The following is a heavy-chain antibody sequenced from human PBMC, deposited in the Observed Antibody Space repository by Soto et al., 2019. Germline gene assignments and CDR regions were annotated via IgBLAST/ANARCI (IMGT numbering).Heavy chain of an antibody. CDR2: ISGGGRFA. V-gene: IGHV3-23*01. J-gene: IGHJ4*02. CDR3: VKSGPTNFFDS. CDR1: GFTFKTSV. Sequence: EVHLLESGGGLVQPGGSLRLSCEDSGFTFKTSVMTWVRQAPGKGLEWVSGISGGGRFAYYADSVKGRFTISRDDSKNRLVLKMNSLRADATAGYYCVKSGPTNFFDSWGQGTLVTASS.